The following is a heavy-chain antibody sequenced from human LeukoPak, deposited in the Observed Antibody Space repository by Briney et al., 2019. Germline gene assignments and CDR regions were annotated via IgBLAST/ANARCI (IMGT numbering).Heavy chain of an antibody. CDR2: INHSGST. CDR3: ARVAAAGNYYFDY. V-gene: IGHV4-34*01. D-gene: IGHD6-13*01. J-gene: IGHJ4*02. Sequence: PSETLSLTCAVYGGSFSVYYWSWIRQPPGKGLEWIGQINHSGSTNYNPSLKSRVTISVDTSKNQFSLKLSSVTAADTAVYFCARVAAAGNYYFDYWGQGTLVTVSS. CDR1: GGSFSVYY.